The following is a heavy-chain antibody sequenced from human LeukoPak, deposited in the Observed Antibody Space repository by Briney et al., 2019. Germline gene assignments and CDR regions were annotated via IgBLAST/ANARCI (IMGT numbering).Heavy chain of an antibody. Sequence: GESLKISCKGSGYSFTAYWIGWVRQVPGKGLEWMGNIFPGDSDTRYSPSFQGQVTISADNSISTAYLQWSSLKASDTAMYYCARFPPRDYDAFDIWGQGTMVTVSS. V-gene: IGHV5-51*01. D-gene: IGHD4-11*01. J-gene: IGHJ3*02. CDR3: ARFPPRDYDAFDI. CDR2: IFPGDSDT. CDR1: GYSFTAYW.